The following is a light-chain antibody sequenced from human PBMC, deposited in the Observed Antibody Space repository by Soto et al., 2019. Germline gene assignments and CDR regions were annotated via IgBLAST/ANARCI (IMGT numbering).Light chain of an antibody. CDR3: QQYGSSGT. V-gene: IGKV3-20*01. CDR1: QSVSSSY. CDR2: GAS. Sequence: EIVMTHSPATLSLSPGERAPLSCRASQSVSSSYLAWYQQKPGQAPRLLIYGASNRATGIPDRFSGSGSGTDFTLTISRLEPEDFAVYYCQQYGSSGTFGQGTKVDI. J-gene: IGKJ1*01.